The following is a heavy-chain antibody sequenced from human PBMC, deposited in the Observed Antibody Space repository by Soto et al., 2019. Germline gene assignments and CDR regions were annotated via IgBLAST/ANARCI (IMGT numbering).Heavy chain of an antibody. J-gene: IGHJ3*02. D-gene: IGHD3-10*01. Sequence: QVQLVQSGAEVKKPGASVKVSCKASGYTFTSYGISWVRQAPGQGLEWMGWISAYNGNTNYAQKLQGRVTMTTDTSTSTAYMELRSLRSDDTAVYYCARVSITMVRGDTQPGAFDIWGQGTMVTVSS. CDR3: ARVSITMVRGDTQPGAFDI. CDR1: GYTFTSYG. CDR2: ISAYNGNT. V-gene: IGHV1-18*01.